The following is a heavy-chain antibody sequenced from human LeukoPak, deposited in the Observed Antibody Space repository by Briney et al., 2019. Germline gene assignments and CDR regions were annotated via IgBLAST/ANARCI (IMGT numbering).Heavy chain of an antibody. Sequence: PGGSLRLSCAASGFTFDDYSMHCVRQAPGKGLEWVSLISGDGGSTYYADSVKGRFTISRDNSKNSLYLQMNSLRTEDTALYYCAKGAWSFGYFDYWGQGTLVTVSS. J-gene: IGHJ4*02. D-gene: IGHD3-3*01. CDR1: GFTFDDYS. V-gene: IGHV3-43*02. CDR3: AKGAWSFGYFDY. CDR2: ISGDGGST.